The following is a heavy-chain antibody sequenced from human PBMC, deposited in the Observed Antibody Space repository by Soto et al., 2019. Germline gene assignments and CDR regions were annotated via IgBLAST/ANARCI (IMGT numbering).Heavy chain of an antibody. CDR2: ISSSSSTI. Sequence: GGSLRLSCAASGFTFSSYSMNWVRQAPGKRLEWVSYISSSSSTIYYADSVKGRFTISRDNAKNSLYLQMNSLRAEDTAVYYCARELELRLDYYYMDVWGKGTTVTVSS. D-gene: IGHD1-7*01. V-gene: IGHV3-48*01. J-gene: IGHJ6*03. CDR3: ARELELRLDYYYMDV. CDR1: GFTFSSYS.